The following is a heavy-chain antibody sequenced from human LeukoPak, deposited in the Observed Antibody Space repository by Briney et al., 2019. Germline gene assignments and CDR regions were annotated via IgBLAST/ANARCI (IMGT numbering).Heavy chain of an antibody. J-gene: IGHJ3*02. CDR1: GGSTSVYH. CDR3: AKEGMGSEATTADGAFDI. V-gene: IGHV4-59*12. Sequence: SETLSLTCTVSGGSTSVYHWSRIRQPPGKGLEGIGYLYDTGSTNYNPSLKSRVTISVDTSKNQISLKLSSVTAADTAVYFCAKEGMGSEATTADGAFDIWGQGTTVTVSS. D-gene: IGHD1-26*01. CDR2: LYDTGST.